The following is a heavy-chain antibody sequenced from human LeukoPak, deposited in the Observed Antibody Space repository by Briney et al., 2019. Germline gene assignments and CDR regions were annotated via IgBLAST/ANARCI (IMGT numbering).Heavy chain of an antibody. CDR1: GFTFSDYY. CDR3: ARDQIAAAGTPGVDY. V-gene: IGHV3-11*01. J-gene: IGHJ4*02. D-gene: IGHD6-13*01. CDR2: ISSSGSTI. Sequence: PGGSLRLSCAASGFTFSDYYMSWTRQAPGKGLEWVSYISSSGSTIYYADSVKGRFTISRDNAKNSLYPQMNSLRAEDTAVYYCARDQIAAAGTPGVDYWGQGTLVTVSS.